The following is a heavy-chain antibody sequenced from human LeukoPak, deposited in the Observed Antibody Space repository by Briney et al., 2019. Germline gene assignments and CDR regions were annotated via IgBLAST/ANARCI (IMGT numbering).Heavy chain of an antibody. J-gene: IGHJ6*03. Sequence: PSETLSLTCTVSGGSISSSNYYWGCIRQPPGKGLEWIGNIYYSGSTYYNPSLKSRVTISVDTSKNQFSLKLSSVTAADTAVYYCARDLRNWNPKYYYYYYYMDVWGKGTTVTVSS. CDR1: GGSISSSNYY. CDR3: ARDLRNWNPKYYYYYYYMDV. D-gene: IGHD1-1*01. CDR2: IYYSGST. V-gene: IGHV4-39*07.